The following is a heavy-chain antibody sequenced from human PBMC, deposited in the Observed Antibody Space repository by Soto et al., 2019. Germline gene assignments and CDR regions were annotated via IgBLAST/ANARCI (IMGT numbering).Heavy chain of an antibody. CDR1: GGPFISYA. D-gene: IGHD3-9*01. J-gene: IGHJ4*02. Sequence: SVKVSCKASGGPFISYAIGWGRQAPGQGLEWMGGIIPIFGTANYAQKFQGRVTITADKSTSTAYMELSSLRSEDTAVYYCASGVLTGYYPTNFDYWGQGTLVTV. CDR2: IIPIFGTA. CDR3: ASGVLTGYYPTNFDY. V-gene: IGHV1-69*06.